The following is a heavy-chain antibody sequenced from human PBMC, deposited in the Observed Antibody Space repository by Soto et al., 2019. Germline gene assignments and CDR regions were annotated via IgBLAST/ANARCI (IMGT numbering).Heavy chain of an antibody. Sequence: SETPSLTCTVSGGSISSYYWSWIRQPPGKGLEWIGYIYYSGRTNYNPSLKSRVTISVDTSKNQFSLKLSSVTAADTAVYYCARGYCSSTICYIWDNWFDPWGQGTLVTVSS. CDR3: ARGYCSSTICYIWDNWFDP. CDR2: IYYSGRT. V-gene: IGHV4-59*01. J-gene: IGHJ5*02. D-gene: IGHD2-2*02. CDR1: GGSISSYY.